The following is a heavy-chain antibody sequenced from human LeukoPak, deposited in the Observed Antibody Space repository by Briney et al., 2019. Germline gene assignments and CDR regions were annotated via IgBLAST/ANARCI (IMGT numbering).Heavy chain of an antibody. V-gene: IGHV4-39*01. D-gene: IGHD3-10*01. CDR1: GGSIRSSNYY. CDR3: ASGEAIDYFDY. J-gene: IGHJ4*02. Sequence: PSETLSLTCTVSGGSIRSSNYYWGWIRQPPGKGLEWIGSIFYSGSTYYSPSLKSRVTISVDTSKNQFSLKLSSVTAADTAVYYCASGEAIDYFDYWGQGTLVTVSS. CDR2: IFYSGST.